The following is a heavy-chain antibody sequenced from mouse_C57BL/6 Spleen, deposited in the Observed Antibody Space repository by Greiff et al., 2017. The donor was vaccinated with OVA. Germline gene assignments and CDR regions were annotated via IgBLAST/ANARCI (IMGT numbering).Heavy chain of an antibody. V-gene: IGHV7-3*01. CDR3: ARYITGTGFAY. D-gene: IGHD4-1*01. CDR1: GFTFTDYY. J-gene: IGHJ3*01. Sequence: EVKLMESGGGLVQPGGSLSLSCAASGFTFTDYYMSWVRQPPGKALEWLGVIRNKATGYTTEYNASVKGRFTIYIDNSQSILYLQMNALRAEDSATDYWARYITGTGFAYWGQGTLVTVSA. CDR2: IRNKATGYTT.